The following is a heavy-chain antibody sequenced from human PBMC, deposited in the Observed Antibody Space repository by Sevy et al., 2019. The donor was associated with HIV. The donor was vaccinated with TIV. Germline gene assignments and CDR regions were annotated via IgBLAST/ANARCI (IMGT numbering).Heavy chain of an antibody. CDR2: ISGSGGST. V-gene: IGHV3-23*01. Sequence: GGSLRLSCAASGFTFSSYAMSWVRQAPGKGLEWVSAISGSGGSTNYADSVKGRFTISKDNSKNTLYLQMNGLRAEDTAVYYCAKASSGWYADAFDILGQLTMVTVSS. J-gene: IGHJ3*02. CDR3: AKASSGWYADAFDI. CDR1: GFTFSSYA. D-gene: IGHD6-19*01.